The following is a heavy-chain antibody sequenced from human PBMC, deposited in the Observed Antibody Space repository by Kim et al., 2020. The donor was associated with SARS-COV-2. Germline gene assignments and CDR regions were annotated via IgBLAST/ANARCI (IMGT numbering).Heavy chain of an antibody. Sequence: GGSLRLSCAASGFTVSSNYMSWVRQAPGKGLEWVSVIYSGGSTYYADSVKGRFTISRDNSKNTLYLQMNSLRAEDTAVYYCARVGSYCGGDCYFDYWGQGTLVTVSS. CDR1: GFTVSSNY. J-gene: IGHJ4*02. CDR3: ARVGSYCGGDCYFDY. D-gene: IGHD2-21*02. CDR2: IYSGGST. V-gene: IGHV3-53*01.